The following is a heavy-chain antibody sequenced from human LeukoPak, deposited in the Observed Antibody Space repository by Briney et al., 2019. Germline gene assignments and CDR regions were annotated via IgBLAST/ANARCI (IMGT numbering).Heavy chain of an antibody. D-gene: IGHD1-1*01. CDR3: AESRYSWNDAFDY. J-gene: IGHJ4*02. Sequence: PGGSLRLSCAASGLTFSNFAVSWVRQAPGKGLEWVSSISGSGGSTYYADSVKGRFTISRDNSKNTLFLQMNSLRAEDTAVYYCAESRYSWNDAFDYWGQGTLVTVSS. CDR2: ISGSGGST. CDR1: GLTFSNFA. V-gene: IGHV3-23*01.